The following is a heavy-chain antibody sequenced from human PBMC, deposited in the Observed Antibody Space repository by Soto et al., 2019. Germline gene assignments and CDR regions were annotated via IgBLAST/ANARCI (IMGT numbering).Heavy chain of an antibody. J-gene: IGHJ3*02. CDR2: ISYNESNK. CDR1: GFTFTNFG. CDR3: ASHTYCSGGSCDKYDAFDI. V-gene: IGHV3-23*01. D-gene: IGHD2-15*01. Sequence: GGSLRLSCAASGFTFTNFGMSWVRQAPGKGLEWVSFISYNESNKHYADSVKGRFTISRDNSKNTLYLQMNSLRAEDTAVYYCASHTYCSGGSCDKYDAFDIWGQGTMVTVSS.